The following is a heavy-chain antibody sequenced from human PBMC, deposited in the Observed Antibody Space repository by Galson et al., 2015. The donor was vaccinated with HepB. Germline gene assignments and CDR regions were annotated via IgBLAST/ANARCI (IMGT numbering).Heavy chain of an antibody. Sequence: SVKVSCKASGYTFTSYGISWVRQAPGQGLEWMGWISAYNGNTSYAQKLQGRVTMTTDTSTSTAYMELRSLRSDDTAVYYCARDRAAALRGASCYDYWGQGTLVTVSS. CDR3: ARDRAAALRGASCYDY. D-gene: IGHD6-13*01. V-gene: IGHV1-18*01. J-gene: IGHJ4*02. CDR2: ISAYNGNT. CDR1: GYTFTSYG.